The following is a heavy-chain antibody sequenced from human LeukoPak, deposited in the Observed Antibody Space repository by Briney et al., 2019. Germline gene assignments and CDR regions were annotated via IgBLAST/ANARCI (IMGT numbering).Heavy chain of an antibody. CDR3: AASESQTRFDY. CDR1: GYSFTTYW. CDR2: IFPGDSET. V-gene: IGHV5-51*01. J-gene: IGHJ4*02. Sequence: GESLKISCKGSGYSFTTYWIGWVRQMPGKGLEWMGIIFPGDSETIYSPSFQGQVTISADKYISTAYLQWRSLKASDTAMYYCAASESQTRFDYWGQGTLVTASS. D-gene: IGHD1/OR15-1a*01.